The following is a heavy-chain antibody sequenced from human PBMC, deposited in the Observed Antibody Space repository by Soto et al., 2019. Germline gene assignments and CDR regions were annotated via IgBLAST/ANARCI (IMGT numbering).Heavy chain of an antibody. CDR1: GGSFSDYY. Sequence: QVQLQQWGAGLLKPSETLSLTCAVYGGSFSDYYWSWIRQAPGKGLEWIGEINHSGRTKYNPSLKRRLTISIDTSKNQFSLKLSSVPVADTAVYYCARGRRCHITIFGIVVREYNWFDPWGQGTLVTVSS. J-gene: IGHJ5*02. CDR2: INHSGRT. V-gene: IGHV4-34*01. D-gene: IGHD3-3*01. CDR3: ARGRRCHITIFGIVVREYNWFDP.